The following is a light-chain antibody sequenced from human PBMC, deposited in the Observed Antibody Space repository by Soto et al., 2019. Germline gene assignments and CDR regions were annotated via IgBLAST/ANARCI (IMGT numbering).Light chain of an antibody. J-gene: IGLJ2*01. Sequence: QSALTQPASVSGSPGQSITISCTGTSSDVGDYNYVSWYQQHPGKAPKLMIYDVSHRPSGVSNRFSGSKSGNTASLTISGLQADDEADYSCCSYTSNNSVLFGGGTKLTV. CDR2: DVS. V-gene: IGLV2-14*01. CDR3: CSYTSNNSVL. CDR1: SSDVGDYNY.